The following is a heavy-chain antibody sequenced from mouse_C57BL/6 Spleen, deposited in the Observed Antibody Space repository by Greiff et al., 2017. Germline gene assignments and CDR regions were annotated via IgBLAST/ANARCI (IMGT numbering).Heavy chain of an antibody. J-gene: IGHJ4*01. Sequence: VQRVESGAELVKPGASVKLSCKASGYTFTEYTIHWVKQRSGQGLEWIGWFYPGSGSIKYNEKFKDKATLTAAKSSSTVYMELSRMTSEDSAVXFCARHETVSYAMDYWGQGTSVTVSS. CDR1: GYTFTEYT. CDR3: ARHETVSYAMDY. V-gene: IGHV1-62-2*01. CDR2: FYPGSGSI. D-gene: IGHD1-1*01.